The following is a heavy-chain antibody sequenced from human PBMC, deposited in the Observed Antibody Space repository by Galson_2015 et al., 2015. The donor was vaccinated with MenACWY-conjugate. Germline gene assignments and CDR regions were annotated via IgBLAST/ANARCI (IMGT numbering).Heavy chain of an antibody. Sequence: SLRLSCAASRFTVSTKYMSWVRQAPGKGLEWVSVIYTAGSAYYADSVKGRFTISRDNSKNTIYLQMNSLRAEDTAVYYCASIAGKWPDAEYFHHWGQGTLVTVSS. V-gene: IGHV3-66*02. D-gene: IGHD5-12*01. CDR2: IYTAGSA. CDR1: RFTVSTKY. CDR3: ASIAGKWPDAEYFHH. J-gene: IGHJ1*01.